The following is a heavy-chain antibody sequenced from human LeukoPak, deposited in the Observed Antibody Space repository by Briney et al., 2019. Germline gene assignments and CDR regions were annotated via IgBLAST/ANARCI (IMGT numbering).Heavy chain of an antibody. Sequence: SETLYLTCNVSGYSIGSGYFWGWIRQPPGKGLEWIGGVYSSGTTYYNPSLESRLTISLKTSKNQFSLKLRSVTAADTAVYYCARRPDWGYDYYMDVWGKGTTVTVSS. CDR3: ARRPDWGYDYYMDV. V-gene: IGHV4-38-2*02. J-gene: IGHJ6*03. CDR1: GYSIGSGYF. D-gene: IGHD3-16*01. CDR2: VYSSGTT.